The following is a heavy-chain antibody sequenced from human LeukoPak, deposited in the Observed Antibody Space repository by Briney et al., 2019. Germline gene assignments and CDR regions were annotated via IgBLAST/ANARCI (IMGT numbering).Heavy chain of an antibody. D-gene: IGHD6-6*01. CDR2: IYYSGST. CDR3: ARHRDRAARRELGY. V-gene: IGHV4-30-2*03. CDR1: GGSINSDGYY. J-gene: IGHJ4*02. Sequence: SQTLSLTCTVSGGSINSDGYYWSWIRQAPGKGLEWIGSIYYSGSTYYNPSLKSRVTISVDTSKNQFSLKLSSVTAADTAVYYCARHRDRAARRELGYWGQGTLVTVSS.